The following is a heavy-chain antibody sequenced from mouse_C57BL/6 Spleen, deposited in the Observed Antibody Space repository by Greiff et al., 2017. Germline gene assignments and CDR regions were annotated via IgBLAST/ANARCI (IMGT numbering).Heavy chain of an antibody. J-gene: IGHJ4*01. CDR3: ARALWDDYAMDY. D-gene: IGHD4-1*01. V-gene: IGHV1-61*01. CDR2: IYPSDSET. CDR1: GYTFTSYW. Sequence: VKLQQPGAELVRPGSSVKLSCKASGYTFTSYWMDWVKQRPGQGLEWIGNIYPSDSETHYNQKFKDKATLTVDKSSSTAYMQLSSLTSEDSAVYYCARALWDDYAMDYWGQGTSVTVSS.